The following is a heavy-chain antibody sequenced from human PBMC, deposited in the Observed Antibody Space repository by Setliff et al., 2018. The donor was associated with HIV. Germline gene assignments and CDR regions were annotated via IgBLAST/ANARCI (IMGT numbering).Heavy chain of an antibody. CDR2: ITPSGGST. CDR3: ARLGSGWSDSYYYAMDI. D-gene: IGHD6-19*01. J-gene: IGHJ6*02. CDR1: GYIFTSHK. Sequence: ASVKVSCKASGYIFTSHKIHWVRQAPGQGLEWMGIITPSGGSTSYAQNFLGRVTMTIDTSTSRAYMELRSLRSDDTAMYFCARLGSGWSDSYYYAMDIWGQGTTVTVSS. V-gene: IGHV1-46*01.